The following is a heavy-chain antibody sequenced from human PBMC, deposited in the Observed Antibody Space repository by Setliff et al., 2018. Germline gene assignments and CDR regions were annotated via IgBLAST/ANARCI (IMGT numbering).Heavy chain of an antibody. D-gene: IGHD6-19*01. Sequence: SETLSLTCAVYGGSFSGYYWSWIRQPPGKGLEWIGEINHSGSTNYNPSLKSRVTLFVDTSKDQFSLRLTSVTAADTAVYYCARLGQWRVLGFFDYWGQGALVTVSS. CDR2: INHSGST. V-gene: IGHV4-34*01. CDR3: ARLGQWRVLGFFDY. J-gene: IGHJ4*02. CDR1: GGSFSGYY.